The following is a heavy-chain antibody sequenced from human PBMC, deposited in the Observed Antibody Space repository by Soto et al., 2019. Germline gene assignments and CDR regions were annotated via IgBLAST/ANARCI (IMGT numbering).Heavy chain of an antibody. CDR2: IWYDGSNK. CDR3: ARRGCSVGSCLRGHYYGMDV. Sequence: QVQLVESGGGVVQPGRSLRLSCAASGFTLSSYGMHWVRQAPGKGREWVAVIWYDGSNKYYADSVKGLFTISRDNYKNTLYLQMNSLRAEDTAVYYCARRGCSVGSCLRGHYYGMDVWGQGTKVTVSS. D-gene: IGHD2-15*01. V-gene: IGHV3-33*01. CDR1: GFTLSSYG. J-gene: IGHJ6*02.